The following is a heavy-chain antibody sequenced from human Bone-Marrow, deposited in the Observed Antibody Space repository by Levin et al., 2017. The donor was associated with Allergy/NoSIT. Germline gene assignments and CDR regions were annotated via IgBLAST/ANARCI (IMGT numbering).Heavy chain of an antibody. D-gene: IGHD3-10*01. V-gene: IGHV4-38-2*02. CDR2: ISYSGTTT. J-gene: IGHJ4*02. Sequence: PSETLSLNCDVSGFPISHGYYWGWIRQPPGKGLEWIGSISYSGTTTYYIPSLQSRVTISSDTSKNQFSLRLTSVTAADTAVYYCARDPLLDYYGSGTYFDYWGQGLLVTVSS. CDR1: GFPISHGYY. CDR3: ARDPLLDYYGSGTYFDY.